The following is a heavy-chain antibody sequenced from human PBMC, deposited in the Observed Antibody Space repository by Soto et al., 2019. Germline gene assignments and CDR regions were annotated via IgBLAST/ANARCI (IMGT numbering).Heavy chain of an antibody. CDR3: ARDPLLNYDFWSGYIDY. V-gene: IGHV3-11*01. CDR2: ISSSGSTI. D-gene: IGHD3-3*01. CDR1: GFTFSDYY. J-gene: IGHJ4*02. Sequence: GGSLRLSCAASGFTFSDYYMSWIRQAPGKGLEWVSYISSSGSTIYYADTVKGRFPISRDNAKNSLYLQMNSLRAEDTAVYYCARDPLLNYDFWSGYIDYWGQGTLVTVSS.